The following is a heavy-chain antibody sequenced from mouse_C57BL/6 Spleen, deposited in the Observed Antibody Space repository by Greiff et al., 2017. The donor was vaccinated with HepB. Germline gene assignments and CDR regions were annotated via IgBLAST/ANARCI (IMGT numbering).Heavy chain of an antibody. CDR1: GFTFSDYG. CDR2: ISSGSSTI. V-gene: IGHV5-17*01. CDR3: ARSRGDGFAY. Sequence: EVQLVESGGGLVKPGGSLKLSCAASGFTFSDYGMHWVRQAPEKGLEWVAYISSGSSTIYYADTVKGRFTISRDNAKNTLFLQRTSLRSEDTAMYYCARSRGDGFAYWGQGTLVTVSA. J-gene: IGHJ3*01.